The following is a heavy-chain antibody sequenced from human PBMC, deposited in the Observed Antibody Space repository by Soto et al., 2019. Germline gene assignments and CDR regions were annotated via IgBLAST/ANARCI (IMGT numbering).Heavy chain of an antibody. CDR3: ARELLYYDSSGYSWDDAFDI. V-gene: IGHV4-30-2*01. D-gene: IGHD3-22*01. J-gene: IGHJ3*02. CDR1: GGSLSSSAYS. CDR2: IYQSGST. Sequence: QLQLQESGSRLVRPSQTLSLTCAVSGGSLSSSAYSWSWIRQTPGKGLEGIGFIYQSGSTYYNPSLKSRVTLSLDRPKNQISLKLTSVTAADTAVYYCARELLYYDSSGYSWDDAFDIWGQGIMVTVSS.